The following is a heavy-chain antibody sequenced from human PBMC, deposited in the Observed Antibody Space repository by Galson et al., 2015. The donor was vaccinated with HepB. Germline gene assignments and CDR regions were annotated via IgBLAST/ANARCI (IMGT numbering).Heavy chain of an antibody. CDR1: GFTFSSYS. CDR2: ISSSSSYI. J-gene: IGHJ5*02. V-gene: IGHV3-21*01. D-gene: IGHD6-13*01. CDR3: ARVVRSSWYTNWFDP. Sequence: SLRLSCAASGFTFSSYSMNWVRQAPGKGLEWVSSISSSSSYIYYADSVKGRFTISRDNAKNSLYLQMNSLRAEDTAVYYCARVVRSSWYTNWFDPWGQGTLVNVSS.